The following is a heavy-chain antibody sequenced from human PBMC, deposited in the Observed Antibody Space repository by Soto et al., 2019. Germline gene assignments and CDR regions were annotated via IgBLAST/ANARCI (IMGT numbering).Heavy chain of an antibody. CDR1: GYTFTSYY. CDR3: ARGYCSNGVCFPFDY. D-gene: IGHD2-8*01. Sequence: ASVKVSCKASGYTFTSYYMHWVRQAPGQGLEWMGVINPTGGSTSYAQKFQGRVTMTRDTSTSTVYMELSSLRSEDTAVYYCARGYCSNGVCFPFDYWGQGTLVTAPQ. J-gene: IGHJ4*02. CDR2: INPTGGST. V-gene: IGHV1-46*01.